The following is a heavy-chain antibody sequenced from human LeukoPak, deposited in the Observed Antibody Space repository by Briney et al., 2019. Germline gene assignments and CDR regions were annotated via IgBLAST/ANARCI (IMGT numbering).Heavy chain of an antibody. J-gene: IGHJ4*02. D-gene: IGHD1-26*01. Sequence: SETLSLTCTVSGDSISSYYWSWIRQPPGKGLEWIGYISYSGSTNYNPSLKSRVTISLDTSKNQFSLKLSSVTAADTAVYYCARVGIWELPYFDYWGQGTLVTVSS. CDR3: ARVGIWELPYFDY. CDR1: GDSISSYY. V-gene: IGHV4-59*01. CDR2: ISYSGST.